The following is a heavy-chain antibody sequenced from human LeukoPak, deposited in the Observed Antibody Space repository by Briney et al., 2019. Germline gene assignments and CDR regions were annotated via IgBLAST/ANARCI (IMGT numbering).Heavy chain of an antibody. CDR2: ISYEGSTK. CDR3: ARVRGGSGSYFFDY. CDR1: GFTFGIYA. Sequence: GGCLRLSWAAAGFTFGIYAMRWVRQAPGGGLGWVAVISYEGSTKYYADSVTGRFTISGDNAKNTLYLQMNSRRAEDTAVYYCARVRGGSGSYFFDYWGQRTLVTVSS. D-gene: IGHD3-10*01. V-gene: IGHV3-30-3*01. J-gene: IGHJ4*02.